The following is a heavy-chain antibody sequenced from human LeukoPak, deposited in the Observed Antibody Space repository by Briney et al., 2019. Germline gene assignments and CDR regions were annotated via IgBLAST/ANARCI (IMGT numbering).Heavy chain of an antibody. CDR1: GYSISSGYY. CDR2: INHSGST. Sequence: SETLSLTCTVSGYSISSGYYWGWIRQPPGKGLEWIGEINHSGSTNYNPSLKSRVTISVDTSKNQFSLKLSSVTAADTAVYYCARRSTAFDPWGQGTLVTVSS. V-gene: IGHV4-38-2*02. CDR3: ARRSTAFDP. J-gene: IGHJ5*02.